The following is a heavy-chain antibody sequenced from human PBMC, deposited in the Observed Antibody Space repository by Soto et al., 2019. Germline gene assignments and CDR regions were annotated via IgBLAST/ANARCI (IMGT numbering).Heavy chain of an antibody. D-gene: IGHD3-22*01. Sequence: GGSLRLSCAASGFTFSSYAMSWVRQAPGKGLEWVSAISGSGGSTYYADSVKGRFTISRDNSKNTLYLQMNSLRAEDTAVYYCAKGSTMIVVVPPHWFDPWGQGTLVTVSS. V-gene: IGHV3-23*01. CDR1: GFTFSSYA. CDR2: ISGSGGST. CDR3: AKGSTMIVVVPPHWFDP. J-gene: IGHJ5*02.